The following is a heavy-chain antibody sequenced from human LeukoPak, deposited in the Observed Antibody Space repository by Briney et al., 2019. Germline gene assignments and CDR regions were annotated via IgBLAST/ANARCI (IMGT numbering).Heavy chain of an antibody. J-gene: IGHJ4*02. CDR2: ISWDSVSM. V-gene: IGHV3-9*01. CDR3: AKDPGIAGTLE. Sequence: GGSLRLSCTASGFTFDDYAMQWVRHAPGKGLEWVSGISWDSVSMLYADSVKGRFTISRDNAKNSLYLQMNRLRAEDTAFYYCAKDPGIAGTLEWGQGTLVTVSS. CDR1: GFTFDDYA. D-gene: IGHD6-13*01.